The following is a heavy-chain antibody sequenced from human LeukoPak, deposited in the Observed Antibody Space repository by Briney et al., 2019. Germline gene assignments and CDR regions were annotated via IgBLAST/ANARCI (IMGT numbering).Heavy chain of an antibody. CDR2: ISSSSSTI. CDR3: ARIGDYYYYGMDV. D-gene: IGHD4-17*01. Sequence: GGSLRLSCAASGFTFSSYGMHWVRQAPGKGLEWVSYISSSSSTIYYADSVKGRFTISRDNAKNSLYLQMNSLRAEDTAVYYCARIGDYYYYGMDVWGQGTTVTVSS. V-gene: IGHV3-48*04. J-gene: IGHJ6*02. CDR1: GFTFSSYG.